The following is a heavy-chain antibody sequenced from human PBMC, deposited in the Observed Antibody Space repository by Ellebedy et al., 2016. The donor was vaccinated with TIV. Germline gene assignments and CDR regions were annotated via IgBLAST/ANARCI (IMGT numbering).Heavy chain of an antibody. CDR2: IYHSGST. V-gene: IGHV4-4*02. J-gene: IGHJ6*02. D-gene: IGHD6-6*01. CDR3: ARDGVGYSSSSGDPQGYYYYYGMDV. CDR1: GGSISSSNR. Sequence: SETLSLXCAVSGGSISSSNRWSWVRQPPGKGLEWTGEIYHSGSTNYNPSLKSRVTISVDKSKNQFSLKLSSVTAADTAVYYCARDGVGYSSSSGDPQGYYYYYGMDVWGQGTTVTVSS.